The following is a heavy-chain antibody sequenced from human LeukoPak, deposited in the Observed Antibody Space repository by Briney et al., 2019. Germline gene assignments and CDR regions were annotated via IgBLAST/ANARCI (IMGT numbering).Heavy chain of an antibody. CDR2: ISYDGSNK. CDR1: GFTFSSYA. J-gene: IGHJ4*02. Sequence: GRSLRLSCAASGFTFSSYAMHWVRQAPRKGLEWVAVISYDGSNKYYADSVKGRFTISRDNSKNTLYLQMNSLRAEDTAVYYCARGRWLQARGPSFDYWGQGTLVTVSS. D-gene: IGHD5-24*01. V-gene: IGHV3-30-3*01. CDR3: ARGRWLQARGPSFDY.